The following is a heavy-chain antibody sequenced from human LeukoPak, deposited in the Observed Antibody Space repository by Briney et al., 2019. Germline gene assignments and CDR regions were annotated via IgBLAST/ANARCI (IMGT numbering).Heavy chain of an antibody. V-gene: IGHV3-74*01. CDR2: INNDGRSA. Sequence: SGGSLRLSCAASGLTFSNYGMMWVRQATGKGLVWVSYINNDGRSATYADSVKGRFTISRDHAKNTLYLQMNSLKAEDSAMYYCARNYNGMSNWGQGTLVIVSS. D-gene: IGHD1-26*01. J-gene: IGHJ4*02. CDR1: GLTFSNYG. CDR3: ARNYNGMSN.